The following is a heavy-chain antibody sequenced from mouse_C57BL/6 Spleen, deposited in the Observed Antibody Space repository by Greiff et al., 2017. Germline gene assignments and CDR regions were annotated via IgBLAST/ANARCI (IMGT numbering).Heavy chain of an antibody. CDR3: ASRFITTVVARDAAMDY. V-gene: IGHV1-80*01. Sequence: QVQLQQSGAELVKPGASVKISCKASGYAFSSYWMNWVKQRPGKGLEWIGQIYPGDGDTNYNGKFKGKATLTADKSSSTAYMQLSSLTSEDSAVYFCASRFITTVVARDAAMDYWGQGTSVTVSS. D-gene: IGHD1-1*01. J-gene: IGHJ4*01. CDR1: GYAFSSYW. CDR2: IYPGDGDT.